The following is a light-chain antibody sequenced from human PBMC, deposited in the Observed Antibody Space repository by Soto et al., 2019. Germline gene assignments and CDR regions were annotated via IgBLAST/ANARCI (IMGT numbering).Light chain of an antibody. J-gene: IGLJ3*02. CDR2: RNN. V-gene: IGLV1-47*01. CDR3: AAWDDSLSGRV. Sequence: QAVVTQPPSVSGTPGQRVTISCSGSSSNIGSDYVYWFQQLPGTAPKVLIYRNNQRPSGVPDRFSGSKSGTSASLAISGLRSEDEADYYCAAWDDSLSGRVFGGGTKLTVL. CDR1: SSNIGSDY.